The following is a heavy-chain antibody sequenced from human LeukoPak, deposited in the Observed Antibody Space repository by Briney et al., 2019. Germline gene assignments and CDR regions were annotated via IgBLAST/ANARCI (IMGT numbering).Heavy chain of an antibody. J-gene: IGHJ5*02. CDR3: ARSVPAATVLDP. CDR1: GYTFTSYD. D-gene: IGHD2-2*01. Sequence: ASVKVSCKASGYTFTSYDINWVRQATGQGLEWMGWMNPNSGNKGYAQKLQGRVTMTRNHSLSTAYMELSSLRAEDTAVYYCARSVPAATVLDPWGQGTLVTVSS. V-gene: IGHV1-8*01. CDR2: MNPNSGNK.